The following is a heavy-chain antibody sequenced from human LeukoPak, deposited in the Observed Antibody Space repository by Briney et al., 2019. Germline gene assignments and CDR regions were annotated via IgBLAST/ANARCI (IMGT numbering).Heavy chain of an antibody. CDR3: ARDSVAGYYYYYGMDV. CDR2: INAGNGNT. CDR1: GYTFTSYA. J-gene: IGHJ6*02. Sequence: ASVTVSCKASGYTFTSYAMHWVRQAPGQRLEWMGWINAGNGNTKYSQKFQGRVTITRDTSAGTAYMELSSLRSEDTAVYYCARDSVAGYYYYYGMDVWGQGTTVTVSS. V-gene: IGHV1-3*01. D-gene: IGHD6-19*01.